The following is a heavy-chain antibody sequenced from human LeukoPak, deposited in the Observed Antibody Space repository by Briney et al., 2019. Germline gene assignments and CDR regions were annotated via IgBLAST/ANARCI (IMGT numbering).Heavy chain of an antibody. CDR3: AKDREGAVGATDY. Sequence: PGGSLRLSCAASGFTFSSYAMYWVRQAPGTGLEWVAVIWYDGSNKYYADSVKGRFTISRDNSKNTLYLQMNSLRAEDTAVYYCAKDREGAVGATDYWGQGTLVTVSS. V-gene: IGHV3-33*06. CDR1: GFTFSSYA. D-gene: IGHD1-26*01. J-gene: IGHJ4*02. CDR2: IWYDGSNK.